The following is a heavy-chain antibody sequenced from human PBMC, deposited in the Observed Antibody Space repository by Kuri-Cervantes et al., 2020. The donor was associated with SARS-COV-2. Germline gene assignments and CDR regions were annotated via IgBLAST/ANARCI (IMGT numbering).Heavy chain of an antibody. J-gene: IGHJ4*02. Sequence: GESLKISCEASGFTFSESYMSWIRQAPGKGLEWVANIKHDGSERFYVDSVKGRFTISRDNAKNSLYLQMDSLRAEDTAVYYCVREKGGWLQGDYWGQGTLVTVSS. CDR2: IKHDGSER. CDR3: VREKGGWLQGDY. D-gene: IGHD5-24*01. V-gene: IGHV3-7*01. CDR1: GFTFSESY.